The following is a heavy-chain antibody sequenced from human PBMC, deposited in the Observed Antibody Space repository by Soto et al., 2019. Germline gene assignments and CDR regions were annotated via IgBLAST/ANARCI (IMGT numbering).Heavy chain of an antibody. CDR2: IYHSGST. CDR3: ARERIQLPNWFDP. V-gene: IGHV4-30-2*01. Sequence: TSETLSLTCAVSGGSISSGGYSWSWIRQPPGKGLEWIGYIYHSGSTYYNPSLKSRVTISVDRSKNQFSLKLSSVTAADTAVYYCARERIQLPNWFDPWGQGTLVTVSS. D-gene: IGHD5-18*01. CDR1: GGSISSGGYS. J-gene: IGHJ5*02.